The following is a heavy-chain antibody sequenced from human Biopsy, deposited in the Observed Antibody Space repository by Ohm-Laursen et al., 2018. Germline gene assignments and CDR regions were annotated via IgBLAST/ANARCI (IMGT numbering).Heavy chain of an antibody. CDR1: GFTFDDYA. CDR3: AKVSPTILSSFDY. V-gene: IGHV3-9*01. J-gene: IGHJ4*02. Sequence: SLRLSCSASGFTFDDYAMHWVRQAPGKGLEWVSGISWHSGSTDFADSVKGRFTISRDNSKNTLYLQMNSLRAEDTAVYYCAKVSPTILSSFDYWGQGTLVTVSS. CDR2: ISWHSGST. D-gene: IGHD3-9*01.